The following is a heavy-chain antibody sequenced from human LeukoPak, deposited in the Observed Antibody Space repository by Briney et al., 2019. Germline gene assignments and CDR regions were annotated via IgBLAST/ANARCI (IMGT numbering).Heavy chain of an antibody. CDR1: GFPFSSYA. J-gene: IGHJ4*02. Sequence: PGGSLRLSCVVSGFPFSSYAMCWVRQAPGKGLEWVSGISGSGDDTYYAASVKGRFIVSRDTSKNTLYLQMNSLRAEDTAVYYCAKDPLNTLMVSPTFDYWGQGTLVTVSS. V-gene: IGHV3-23*01. D-gene: IGHD5-18*01. CDR2: ISGSGDDT. CDR3: AKDPLNTLMVSPTFDY.